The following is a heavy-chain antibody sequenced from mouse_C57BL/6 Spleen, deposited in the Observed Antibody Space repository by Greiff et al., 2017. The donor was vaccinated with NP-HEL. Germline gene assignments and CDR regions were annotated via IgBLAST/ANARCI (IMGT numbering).Heavy chain of an antibody. Sequence: EVQLVESEGGLVQPGSSMKLSCTASGFTFSDYYMAWVRQVPEKGLEWVANINYDGSSTYYLDSLKSRFIISRDNAKNILYLQMSSLKFEDTATYYCTRERGYDYDGYAMDYWGQGTSVTVSS. V-gene: IGHV5-16*01. CDR1: GFTFSDYY. D-gene: IGHD2-4*01. CDR2: INYDGSST. J-gene: IGHJ4*01. CDR3: TRERGYDYDGYAMDY.